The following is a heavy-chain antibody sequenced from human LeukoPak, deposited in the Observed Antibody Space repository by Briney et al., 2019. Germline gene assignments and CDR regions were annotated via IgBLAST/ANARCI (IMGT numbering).Heavy chain of an antibody. CDR1: GYSISSGYY. D-gene: IGHD3-3*01. Sequence: PSETLSLTCTVSGYSISSGYYWGWIRQPPGKGLEWIGSIYHSGSTYYNPSLKSRVTISVDTSKNQFSLKLSSVTAADTAVYYCARYRTYYDFWSGYYNGYFDYWGQGTLVTVSS. CDR2: IYHSGST. CDR3: ARYRTYYDFWSGYYNGYFDY. V-gene: IGHV4-38-2*02. J-gene: IGHJ4*02.